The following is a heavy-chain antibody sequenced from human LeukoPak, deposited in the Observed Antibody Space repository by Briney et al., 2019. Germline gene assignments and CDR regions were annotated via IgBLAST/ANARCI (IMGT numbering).Heavy chain of an antibody. V-gene: IGHV3-30*02. J-gene: IGHJ4*02. CDR3: ARDRGYGNLIDY. Sequence: GGSLRLSCAASGFTFSSYGMHWVRQAPGKGLEWVAFIHYDGSNKYYADSVKGRFTISRDNSKNTLYPQMNSLRAEDTAVYYCARDRGYGNLIDYWGQGTLVTVSS. CDR1: GFTFSSYG. D-gene: IGHD5-12*01. CDR2: IHYDGSNK.